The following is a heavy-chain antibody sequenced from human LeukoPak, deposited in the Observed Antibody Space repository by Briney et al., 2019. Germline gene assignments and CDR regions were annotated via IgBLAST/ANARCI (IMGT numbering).Heavy chain of an antibody. J-gene: IGHJ4*02. CDR2: IASDGST. V-gene: IGHV3-74*01. CDR1: GFTFSSYL. Sequence: QPGGSLRLSCAASGFTFSSYLMHWVRQAPGKGLVWVSRIASDGSTVYADSVKGRFTISRDNAKDTVYLQMNSLRVEDTAVYYCIGSGGWPGYWGQGTLVTVSS. CDR3: IGSGGWPGY. D-gene: IGHD1-26*01.